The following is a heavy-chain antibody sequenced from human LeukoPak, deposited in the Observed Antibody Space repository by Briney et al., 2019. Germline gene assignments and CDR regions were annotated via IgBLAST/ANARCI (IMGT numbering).Heavy chain of an antibody. V-gene: IGHV3-23*01. Sequence: TGGSLRLSCAASGFTFSSYAMSWVRQAPGKGLEWVSAISGSGGSTYYADSVKGRFTISRDNSKNTLYLQVNSLRAEDTAVYYCAKARYYDILTGYLYYFDYWGQGTLVTVSS. J-gene: IGHJ4*02. CDR2: ISGSGGST. CDR3: AKARYYDILTGYLYYFDY. CDR1: GFTFSSYA. D-gene: IGHD3-9*01.